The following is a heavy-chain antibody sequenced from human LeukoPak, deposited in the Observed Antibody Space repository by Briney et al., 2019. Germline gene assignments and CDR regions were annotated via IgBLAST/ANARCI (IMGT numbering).Heavy chain of an antibody. CDR2: IYPGDSDT. Sequence: GESLKISCKGSGYSFTSYWIGWVRQMPGKGLEWMGIIYPGDSDTRYSPSFQGQVTISADKSISTAYLQWSSLKASDTAMYYCARPSDYGGNPGAPIDYWGQGTLVTVSS. V-gene: IGHV5-51*01. D-gene: IGHD4-23*01. CDR3: ARPSDYGGNPGAPIDY. CDR1: GYSFTSYW. J-gene: IGHJ4*02.